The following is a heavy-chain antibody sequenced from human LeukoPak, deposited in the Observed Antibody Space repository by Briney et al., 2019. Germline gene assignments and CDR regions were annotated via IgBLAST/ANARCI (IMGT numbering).Heavy chain of an antibody. D-gene: IGHD3-16*01. V-gene: IGHV1-69*04. Sequence: ASVKVSCKASGGTFSSYAISWVRQAPGQGLEWMGRIIPILGITNYAQKLQGRVTITADKSTSTAYMELSSLRSEDTAVYYCGRDTGGADDYWGQGILVTVSS. CDR2: IIPILGIT. CDR3: GRDTGGADDY. CDR1: GGTFSSYA. J-gene: IGHJ4*02.